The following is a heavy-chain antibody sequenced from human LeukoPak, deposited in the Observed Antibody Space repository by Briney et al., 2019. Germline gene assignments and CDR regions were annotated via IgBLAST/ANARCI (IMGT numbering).Heavy chain of an antibody. V-gene: IGHV5-51*01. CDR2: IYPGDSDT. CDR1: GCNFTSYW. Sequence: GASLQISCKGSGCNFTSYWIAWVRQMPGKGVEWMGIIYPGDSDTRYSPSFQGQVTISADKSISTAYLQWSSLQASDTARYYCARHLPYSNNWYATDYWGQGTLVTVSS. D-gene: IGHD6-13*01. J-gene: IGHJ4*02. CDR3: ARHLPYSNNWYATDY.